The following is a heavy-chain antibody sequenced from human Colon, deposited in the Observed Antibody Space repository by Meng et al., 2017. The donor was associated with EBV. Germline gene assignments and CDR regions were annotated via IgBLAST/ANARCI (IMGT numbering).Heavy chain of an antibody. V-gene: IGHV4-4*02. J-gene: IGHJ4*02. CDR3: ARGNAYNAPSFDY. D-gene: IGHD5-24*01. CDR1: GASISSNNW. CDR2: IYHGGNT. Sequence: QVPLQESGPGLVAPSGTLSLTCAVSGASISSNNWWSWVRQPPGKGLEWIGEIYHGGNTNYNPSLKSRVTISVDRSNDQFSLSLSSVTAADTAVYYCARGNAYNAPSFDYWGQGTLVTVSS.